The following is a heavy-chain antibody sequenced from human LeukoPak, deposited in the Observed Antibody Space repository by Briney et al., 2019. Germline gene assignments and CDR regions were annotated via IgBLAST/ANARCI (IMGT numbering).Heavy chain of an antibody. CDR1: GGSISSGSYY. J-gene: IGHJ6*03. V-gene: IGHV4-61*02. D-gene: IGHD6-13*01. CDR3: ARIAAAGMVYYYYYMDV. CDR2: IYASGST. Sequence: SETLSLTCTVSGGSISSGSYYWSWIRQPAGKGLEWIGRIYASGSTNYNPSLKSRVTISVDTSKNQFSLKLSSVTAADTAVSYCARIAAAGMVYYYYYMDVWGKGTTVTISS.